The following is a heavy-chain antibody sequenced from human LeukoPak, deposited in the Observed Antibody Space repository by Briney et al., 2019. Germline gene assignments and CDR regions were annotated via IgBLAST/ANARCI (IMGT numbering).Heavy chain of an antibody. D-gene: IGHD1-26*01. CDR1: GGSISSGDYY. J-gene: IGHJ4*02. CDR2: IYYSGST. V-gene: IGHV4-30-4*01. Sequence: SQTLSLACTVSGGSISSGDYYWSWIRQPPGKGLEWIGYIYYSGSTYYNPSLKSRVTISVDTSKNQFSLKLSSVTAADTAVYYCARGYSGSYGRFDYWGQGTLVTVSS. CDR3: ARGYSGSYGRFDY.